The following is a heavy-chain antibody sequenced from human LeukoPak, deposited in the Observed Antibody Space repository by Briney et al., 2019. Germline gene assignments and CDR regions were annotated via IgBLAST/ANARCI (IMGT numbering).Heavy chain of an antibody. CDR3: AKVSTIIEAGLRYFDL. J-gene: IGHJ2*01. CDR1: GFSFSSYA. Sequence: GGSLRLSCAASGFSFSSYAMIWVRQAPGKGLEWVSSISDSGGNSFYIDSVKGRFTISRDNSKNTLYLQVNSLRAEHTALYYCAKVSTIIEAGLRYFDLWGRGTLVTVSS. CDR2: ISDSGGNS. D-gene: IGHD6-19*01. V-gene: IGHV3-23*01.